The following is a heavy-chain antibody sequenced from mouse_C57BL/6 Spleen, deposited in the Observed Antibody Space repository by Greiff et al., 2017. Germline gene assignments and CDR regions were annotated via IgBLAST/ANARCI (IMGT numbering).Heavy chain of an antibody. CDR1: GFTFSSYA. CDR2: ISDGGSYT. J-gene: IGHJ4*01. Sequence: EVNVVESGGGLVKPGGSLKLSCAASGFTFSSYAMSWVRQTPEKRLEWVATISDGGSYTYYPDNVKGRFTISRDNAKNNLYLQMSHLKSEDTAMYYCARSYDYYAMDYWGQGTSVTVSS. CDR3: ARSYDYYAMDY. V-gene: IGHV5-4*03.